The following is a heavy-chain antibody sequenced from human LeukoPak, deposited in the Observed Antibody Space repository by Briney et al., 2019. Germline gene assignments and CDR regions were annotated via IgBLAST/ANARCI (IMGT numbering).Heavy chain of an antibody. J-gene: IGHJ3*02. CDR2: INPYSGGT. CDR3: ARYREETRGWLGEPDAFDI. D-gene: IGHD3-10*01. V-gene: IGHV1-2*02. CDR1: EYTFTGYY. Sequence: ASVKVSCKASEYTFTGYYIHWVRQAPGQGLEWMGWINPYSGGTNYAQKFQGRVTMTRDTSISTAYMELSRLRSDDTAVYYCARYREETRGWLGEPDAFDIWGQGTMVTVSS.